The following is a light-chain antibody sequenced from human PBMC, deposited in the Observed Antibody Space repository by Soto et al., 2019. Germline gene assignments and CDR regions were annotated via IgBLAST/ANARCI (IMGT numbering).Light chain of an antibody. Sequence: QSALTQPASVSGSPGQSITISCTGTSSDVGGYNYGSWYQHHPGKAPKLMIYDVSNRPSGVSNRFSGSKSGNTASLTISGLQAEDEADYYCSSYTSSSTLVFRGGTKLTVL. CDR3: SSYTSSSTLV. CDR1: SSDVGGYNY. V-gene: IGLV2-14*03. CDR2: DVS. J-gene: IGLJ2*01.